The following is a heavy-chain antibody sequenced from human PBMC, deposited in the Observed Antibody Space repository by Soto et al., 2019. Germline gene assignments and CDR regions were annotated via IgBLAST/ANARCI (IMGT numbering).Heavy chain of an antibody. CDR1: GDSIRSSSYY. CDR3: ATLGRLAFDI. D-gene: IGHD3-16*01. Sequence: QLQLQESGPGLVKPSETLSLTCSVSGDSIRSSSYYWGWIRQSPGKGLEWIGTIDNKGSTYYKSSLKTRVNISADRSKNQFSLRVTSVTAADTGVFYCATLGRLAFDIWGQGKAVTVSS. J-gene: IGHJ3*02. V-gene: IGHV4-39*01. CDR2: IDNKGST.